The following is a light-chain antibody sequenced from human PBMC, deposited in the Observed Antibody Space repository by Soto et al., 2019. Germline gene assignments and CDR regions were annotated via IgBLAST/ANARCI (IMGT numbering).Light chain of an antibody. CDR2: SIS. Sequence: EIVLTQSPGTLSLSPGERATLSCRASQSVTSGFLAWYQQKPGQAPRLLIYSISTRATGIPDTFSGSGSGTDFTLTIGRLEPEDSAVYYCQQYGSSRPPWTFGQGTKVEIK. J-gene: IGKJ1*01. CDR1: QSVTSGF. V-gene: IGKV3-20*01. CDR3: QQYGSSRPPWT.